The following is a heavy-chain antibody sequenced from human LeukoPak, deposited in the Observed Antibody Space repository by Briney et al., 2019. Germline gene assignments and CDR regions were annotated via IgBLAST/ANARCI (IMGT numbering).Heavy chain of an antibody. CDR3: ARDRAPEAFDI. CDR2: ISSSSSSI. J-gene: IGHJ3*02. CDR1: GFTFSSYN. V-gene: IGHV3-21*01. D-gene: IGHD1-14*01. Sequence: GGSLRLSCAASGFTFSSYNMNWVAQPPGKGLEWVSSISSSSSSIYYADSVQGRFTISRDNAKNSLYLQMNSLRAEDTAVYYCARDRAPEAFDIWGQGAMVTVAS.